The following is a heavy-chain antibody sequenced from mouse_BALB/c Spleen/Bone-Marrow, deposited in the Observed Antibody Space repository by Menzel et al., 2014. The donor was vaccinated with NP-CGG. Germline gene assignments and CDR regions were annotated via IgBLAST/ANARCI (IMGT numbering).Heavy chain of an antibody. D-gene: IGHD1-1*01. CDR1: GFTFSDYG. Sequence: EVHLVESGGGLVQSGGSRKLSCAASGFTFSDYGMAWVRQAPGKGPEWVAFISNLAYSICYADTVTGRFTISRENAKNTLYLEMSSLRSEDTAMYYCARLYGSGYGYAMDYWGQGTSVTVSS. V-gene: IGHV5-15*02. CDR2: ISNLAYSI. J-gene: IGHJ4*01. CDR3: ARLYGSGYGYAMDY.